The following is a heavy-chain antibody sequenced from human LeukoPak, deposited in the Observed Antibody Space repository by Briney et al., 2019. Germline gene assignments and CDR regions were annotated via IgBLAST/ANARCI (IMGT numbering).Heavy chain of an antibody. CDR1: GGSISSSSYY. D-gene: IGHD3-9*01. J-gene: IGHJ3*02. Sequence: SETLSLTCTVSGGSISSSSYYWAWIRQPPGKGLEWIGSFYYSGSTYYNPSLESRVTISVDTSKNQFFLKLSSVTAADTAVYYCARARYVNSFYAFDIWGQGTLVTVSS. CDR2: FYYSGST. V-gene: IGHV4-39*07. CDR3: ARARYVNSFYAFDI.